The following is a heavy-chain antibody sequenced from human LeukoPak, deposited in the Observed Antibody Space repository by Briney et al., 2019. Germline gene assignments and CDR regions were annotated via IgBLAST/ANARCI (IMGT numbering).Heavy chain of an antibody. CDR2: IYYSGST. J-gene: IGHJ4*02. Sequence: SSETLSLTCTVSGGSISSGDYYWSWIRQPPGKGLEWIGYIYYSGSTYYNPSLKSRVTISVDTSKNQFSLKLSSVTAADTAVYYCARTYSGYDSLFGYWGQGTLVTVSS. CDR3: ARTYSGYDSLFGY. D-gene: IGHD5-12*01. CDR1: GGSISSGDYY. V-gene: IGHV4-30-4*01.